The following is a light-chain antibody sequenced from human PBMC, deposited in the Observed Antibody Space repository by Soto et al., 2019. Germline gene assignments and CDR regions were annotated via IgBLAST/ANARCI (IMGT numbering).Light chain of an antibody. Sequence: DIQMTQSPSSLSASVGDRVTITCQASQDISNYLNWYQQKPGKAPKLLIYDASNLETGVPSRFSGSGSGTDFTFTISILQPEDIATYYCQKYDNHPDGFTFGPGTKVDIK. CDR2: DAS. J-gene: IGKJ3*01. CDR3: QKYDNHPDGFT. CDR1: QDISNY. V-gene: IGKV1-33*01.